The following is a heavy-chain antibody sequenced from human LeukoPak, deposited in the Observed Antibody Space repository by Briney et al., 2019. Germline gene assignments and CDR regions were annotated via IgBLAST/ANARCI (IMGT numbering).Heavy chain of an antibody. CDR1: GDSLSSGGTY. CDR3: ASGNDAFDI. Sequence: SETLSLTCTVSGDSLSSGGTYWSWVRQPAGKGLEWIGRIYYSGSTNYNPSLKSRVTISVDTSKNQFSLKLSSVTAADTAVYYCASGNDAFDIWGQGTMVTVSS. J-gene: IGHJ3*02. V-gene: IGHV4-61*02. CDR2: IYYSGST. D-gene: IGHD4-23*01.